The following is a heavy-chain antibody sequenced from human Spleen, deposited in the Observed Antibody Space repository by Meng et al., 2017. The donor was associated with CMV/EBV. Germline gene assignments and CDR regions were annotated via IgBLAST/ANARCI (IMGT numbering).Heavy chain of an antibody. D-gene: IGHD3-10*01. J-gene: IGHJ4*02. CDR3: AKDTMVRGVYPPSFDY. CDR1: GFTFDDYT. V-gene: IGHV3-43*01. CDR2: ISWDGGST. Sequence: GESLKISCAASGFTFDDYTMHWVCQAPGKGLEWVSLISWDGGSTYYADSVKGRFTISRDNSKNSLYLQMNSLRTEDTALYYCAKDTMVRGVYPPSFDYWGQGTLVTVSS.